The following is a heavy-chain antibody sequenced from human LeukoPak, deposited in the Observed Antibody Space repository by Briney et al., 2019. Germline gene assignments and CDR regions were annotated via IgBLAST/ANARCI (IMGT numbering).Heavy chain of an antibody. CDR3: ARPLNDYTFDY. CDR1: GYTFTGYN. V-gene: IGHV1-2*02. J-gene: IGHJ4*02. D-gene: IGHD4-11*01. CDR2: INHNNGGT. Sequence: GASVKVSCKASGYTFTGYNMHWVRQAPGQGLEWMGWINHNNGGTIYAQKFRGRVTMTRDTSISTAYMELSSLRSDDTAVYYCARPLNDYTFDYWGQGTLVTVSS.